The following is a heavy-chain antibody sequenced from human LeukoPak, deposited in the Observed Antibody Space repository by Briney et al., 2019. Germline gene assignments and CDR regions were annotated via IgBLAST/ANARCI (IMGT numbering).Heavy chain of an antibody. CDR2: IIPIFGTA. V-gene: IGHV1-69*13. CDR1: GGTFSSYA. CDR3: AREGYVVVPAAQYYYYYGMDV. J-gene: IGHJ6*02. Sequence: GASVKVSCKASGGTFSSYAISWVRQAPGQGLEWMGGIIPIFGTANYAQKFQGRVTITADESTSTAYMELSSLRSEDTAVYYCAREGYVVVPAAQYYYYYGMDVWGQGTTVTVSS. D-gene: IGHD2-2*01.